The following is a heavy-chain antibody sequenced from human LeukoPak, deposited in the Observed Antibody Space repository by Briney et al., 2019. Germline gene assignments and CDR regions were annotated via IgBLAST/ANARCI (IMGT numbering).Heavy chain of an antibody. J-gene: IGHJ6*04. Sequence: GGSLRLSCAASGFTFDDYAMHWVRQAPGKGLEWVSGISWNSGSIGYADSVKGRFTISRDNAKNSLYLQMNSLRAEDTALYYCEKGEVVVAAPHYYYYGMDVWGKGTTVPVSS. CDR1: GFTFDDYA. V-gene: IGHV3-9*01. CDR3: EKGEVVVAAPHYYYYGMDV. D-gene: IGHD2-15*01. CDR2: ISWNSGSI.